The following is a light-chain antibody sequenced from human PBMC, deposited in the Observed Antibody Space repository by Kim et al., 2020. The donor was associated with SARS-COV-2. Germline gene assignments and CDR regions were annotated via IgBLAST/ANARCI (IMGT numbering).Light chain of an antibody. CDR3: GTWDSSLGGYV. V-gene: IGLV1-51*01. CDR1: ASNIGTNY. J-gene: IGLJ1*01. Sequence: GHKVTMSCSGSASNIGTNYVSWYRQFPGTAPKLLIYDNAKRPSGIPERFSGARSGTSATLTITGLLTGDEADYYCGTWDSSLGGYVFGTGTKVTVL. CDR2: DNA.